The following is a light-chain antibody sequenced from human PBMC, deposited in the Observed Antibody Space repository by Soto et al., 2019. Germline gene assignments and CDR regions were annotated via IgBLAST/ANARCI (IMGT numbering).Light chain of an antibody. J-gene: IGKJ4*01. V-gene: IGKV3-11*01. CDR3: QQRGHWPLT. CDR1: QSVTS. Sequence: ETVLTQSPATLSLSPGERVTLSCRASQSVTSLAWYQQKPGQPPRHLIYDTSNRATGIPARFSGSGSGTDFTLTISSLEPEDLAVYYCQQRGHWPLTFGGGTKVEI. CDR2: DTS.